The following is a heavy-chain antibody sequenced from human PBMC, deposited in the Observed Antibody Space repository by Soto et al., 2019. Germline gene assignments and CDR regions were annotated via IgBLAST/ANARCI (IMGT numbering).Heavy chain of an antibody. Sequence: ASVKVSCKASGYTFTGHYIHWVRQAPEQGPEWMGEIGPEGGATRYAQRFQGRVTMTRDMSITTVYMELNNLSPDDTAVYYCGRGRSGQIVVFYWGQGTPVTVSS. D-gene: IGHD1-26*01. CDR1: GYTFTGHY. CDR3: GRGRSGQIVVFY. CDR2: IGPEGGAT. J-gene: IGHJ4*02. V-gene: IGHV1-2*02.